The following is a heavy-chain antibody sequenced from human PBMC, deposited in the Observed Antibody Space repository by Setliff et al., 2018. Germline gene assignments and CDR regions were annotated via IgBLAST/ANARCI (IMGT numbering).Heavy chain of an antibody. V-gene: IGHV3-20*04. D-gene: IGHD3-3*01. Sequence: GSLRLSCVVSGLTVSNDFMGWVRQAPGKGLEWVSGINWNGGSTGYADSVKGRFTISRDNAKNSLYLQMNSLRAEDTALYYCARGGNNFWSGYLRRVYYYMDVWGKGTTVTVSS. CDR2: INWNGGST. CDR3: ARGGNNFWSGYLRRVYYYMDV. CDR1: GLTVSNDF. J-gene: IGHJ6*03.